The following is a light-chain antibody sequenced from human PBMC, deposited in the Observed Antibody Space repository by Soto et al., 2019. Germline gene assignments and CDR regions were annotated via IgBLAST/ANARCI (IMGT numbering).Light chain of an antibody. J-gene: IGKJ4*01. CDR3: QQFSSYPLT. CDR1: QSVGSN. CDR2: DAS. V-gene: IGKV3-20*01. Sequence: EIVLTQSPGTLSVSPGERVTLSCRASQSVGSNLAWYQQKPGQAPRLLIYDASSRATGIPDRFSGGGSGTDFTLTISRLEPEDFAVYYCQQFSSYPLTFGGGTKVDIK.